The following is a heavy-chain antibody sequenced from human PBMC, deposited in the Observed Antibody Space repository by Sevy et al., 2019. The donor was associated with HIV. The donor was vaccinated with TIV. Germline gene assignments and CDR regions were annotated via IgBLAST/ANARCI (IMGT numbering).Heavy chain of an antibody. CDR2: ISSSSSYI. CDR1: GFTFSSYS. V-gene: IGHV3-21*01. D-gene: IGHD3-16*01. Sequence: GESLKISCAASGFTFSSYSMNWVRQAPGKGLEWVSSISSSSSYIYYADSVKGRFTISRDNAKNSLYLQMNSLRAEDTAVYYCATSGGFNYYGMDVWGQGTTVTVSS. CDR3: ATSGGFNYYGMDV. J-gene: IGHJ6*02.